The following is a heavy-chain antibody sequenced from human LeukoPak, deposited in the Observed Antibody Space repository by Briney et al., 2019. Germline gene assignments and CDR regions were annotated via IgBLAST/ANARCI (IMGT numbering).Heavy chain of an antibody. CDR3: ARDGMWELVGLDC. CDR1: GFTFTGYW. D-gene: IGHD1-26*01. Sequence: GGSLRLSCAASGFTFTGYWIYWVRQVPGKGLEWVSWIKGDGTATGFADSVKGRFTGSRDNAKNTMYLQMNSLRADDTAVYYCARDGMWELVGLDCWGQGALVTVSS. J-gene: IGHJ4*02. V-gene: IGHV3-74*01. CDR2: IKGDGTAT.